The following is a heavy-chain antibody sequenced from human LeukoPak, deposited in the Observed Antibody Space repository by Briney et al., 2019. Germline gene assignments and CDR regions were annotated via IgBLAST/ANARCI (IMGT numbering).Heavy chain of an antibody. CDR3: AKDPRVVAAFTVPYYFDS. CDR1: GFTFGSCV. CDR2: LSGSGFST. J-gene: IGHJ4*02. Sequence: GGSPRLVCAASGFTFGSCVMSGVRQAPGKGLEKVSTLSGSGFSTYYADSVKGRFTISRDNSKNTLYLQMNSLGAEDTALYYCAKDPRVVAAFTVPYYFDSWGQGTLVSVSS. D-gene: IGHD2-2*01. V-gene: IGHV3-23*01.